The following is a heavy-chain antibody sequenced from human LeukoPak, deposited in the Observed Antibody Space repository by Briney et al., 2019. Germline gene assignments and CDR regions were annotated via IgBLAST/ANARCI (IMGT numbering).Heavy chain of an antibody. CDR3: ARVRTPRSREYSSGWLTMENAFDI. CDR1: GYTFTSYY. Sequence: VASVKVSCKASGYTFTSYYMHWVRQTPGQGLEWMGIINPSGGSTSYAQKFQGRVTITADESTSTAYMELSSLRSKDTAVYYCARVRTPRSREYSSGWLTMENAFDIWGQGTMVTVSS. J-gene: IGHJ3*02. CDR2: INPSGGST. V-gene: IGHV1-46*01. D-gene: IGHD6-19*01.